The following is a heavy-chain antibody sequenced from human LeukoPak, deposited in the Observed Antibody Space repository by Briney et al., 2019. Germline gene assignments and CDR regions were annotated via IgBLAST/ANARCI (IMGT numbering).Heavy chain of an antibody. CDR3: ARGCSGGSCYSSPLDY. Sequence: ASVKVSCKASGYTFTSYYMHWVRQAPGQGLEWMGIINPSGGSTSYAQKFQGRVTMTRDTSTSTVYMELSSLKASDTAMYYCARGCSGGSCYSSPLDYWGQGTLVTVSS. CDR1: GYTFTSYY. V-gene: IGHV1-46*01. D-gene: IGHD2-15*01. CDR2: INPSGGST. J-gene: IGHJ4*02.